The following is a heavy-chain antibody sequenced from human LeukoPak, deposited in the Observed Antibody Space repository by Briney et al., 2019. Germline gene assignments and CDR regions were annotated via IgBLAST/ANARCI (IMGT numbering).Heavy chain of an antibody. J-gene: IGHJ4*02. D-gene: IGHD3-10*01. V-gene: IGHV4-39*01. CDR1: GGSIPTTRYY. CDR3: ATDKEGSYFES. Sequence: SETLSLTCSVSGGSIPTTRYYWGRIRQSPGMGLEWIGSVYYFGNAYYRPSLMSRATISIDTSKKRISLNLTSVTARDTGIYYCATDKEGSYFESWGQGTLVTVSS. CDR2: VYYFGNA.